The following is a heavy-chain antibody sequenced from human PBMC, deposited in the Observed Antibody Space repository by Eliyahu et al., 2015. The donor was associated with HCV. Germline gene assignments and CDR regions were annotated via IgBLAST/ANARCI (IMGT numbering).Heavy chain of an antibody. Sequence: QLQLQESGPGLAKPSETLSLTCTVSDGSISSSGYYWGWIRQPPGMGLEWIGIISYSGSTHYNPSLKSRVTISVDTSKNQISLKLSSVTAADTAVYYCARHPTYYYGMDVWGQGTTVTVSS. CDR2: ISYSGST. CDR3: ARHPTYYYGMDV. J-gene: IGHJ6*02. CDR1: DGSISSSGYY. V-gene: IGHV4-39*01.